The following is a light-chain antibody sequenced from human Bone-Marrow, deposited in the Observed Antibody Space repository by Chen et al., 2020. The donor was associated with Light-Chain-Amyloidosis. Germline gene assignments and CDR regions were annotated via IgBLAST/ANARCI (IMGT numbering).Light chain of an antibody. CDR2: EVT. CDR1: SSDVGGDNH. Sequence: QSALTQPASVSGSPGQWITISCTGTSSDVGGDNHVSWYQQHPDKAPKLMIYEVTNRPSWVPDRFSASKSDNTASLTISGLQNEAEDDYCCNSYTITNPLVFGSGTRLTVL. CDR3: NSYTITNPLV. V-gene: IGLV2-14*01. J-gene: IGLJ1*01.